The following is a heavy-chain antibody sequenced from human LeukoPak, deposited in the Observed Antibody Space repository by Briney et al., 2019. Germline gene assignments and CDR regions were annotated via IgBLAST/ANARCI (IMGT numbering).Heavy chain of an antibody. CDR1: GFTFDDYA. CDR2: ISWNSGSI. D-gene: IGHD3-10*01. CDR3: AKDIRWFGELLGPFDY. Sequence: GGSLRLSCAASGFTFDDYAMPWVRQAPGKGLEWVSGISWNSGSIGYADSVKGRFTISRDNAKNSLYLQMNSLRAEDTALYYCAKDIRWFGELLGPFDYWGQGTLVTVSS. V-gene: IGHV3-9*01. J-gene: IGHJ4*02.